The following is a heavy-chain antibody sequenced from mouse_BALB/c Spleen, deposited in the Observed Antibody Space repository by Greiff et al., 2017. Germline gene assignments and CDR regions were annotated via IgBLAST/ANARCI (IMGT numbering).Heavy chain of an antibody. J-gene: IGHJ3*01. CDR3: ARDDSSGYGFAY. CDR2: ISDGGSYT. CDR1: GFTFSDYY. D-gene: IGHD3-2*01. Sequence: EVKVVESGGGLVKPGGSLKLSCAASGFTFSDYYMYWVRQTPEKRLEWVATISDGGSYTYYPDSVKGRFTISRDNAKNNLYLQMSSLKSEDTAMYYCARDDSSGYGFAYWDQGTLVTVSA. V-gene: IGHV5-4*02.